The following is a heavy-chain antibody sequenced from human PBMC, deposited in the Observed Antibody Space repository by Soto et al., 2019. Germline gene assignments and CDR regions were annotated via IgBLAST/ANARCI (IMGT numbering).Heavy chain of an antibody. J-gene: IGHJ6*04. Sequence: ASVKVSCKVSGGTFSSYFINWVRQAPGQGLEWVGGIIPVFGTASYAEKFQGRVTITADESTSTAYMELSRLRSDDTAVYYCARETPSAAAAYYYYGLDVWGKGTTVTVSS. V-gene: IGHV1-69*13. CDR2: IIPVFGTA. D-gene: IGHD6-13*01. CDR3: ARETPSAAAAYYYYGLDV. CDR1: GGTFSSYF.